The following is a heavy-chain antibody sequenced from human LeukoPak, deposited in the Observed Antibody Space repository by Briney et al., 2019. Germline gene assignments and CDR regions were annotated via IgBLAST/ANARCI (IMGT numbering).Heavy chain of an antibody. CDR3: ARVGAYSSSSGDY. J-gene: IGHJ4*02. Sequence: GASVKVSCKASGYTFTGYYMHWVRQAPGQGLEWMGRINPNSGGTNYAQKFQGRVTMTRDTSISTAYMELSRLRSDDTAVYYCARVGAYSSSSGDYWGQGTLVTVSS. CDR2: INPNSGGT. V-gene: IGHV1-2*06. D-gene: IGHD6-6*01. CDR1: GYTFTGYY.